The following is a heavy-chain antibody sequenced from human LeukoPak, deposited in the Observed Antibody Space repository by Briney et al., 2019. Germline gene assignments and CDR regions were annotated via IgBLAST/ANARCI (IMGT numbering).Heavy chain of an antibody. CDR3: ARGFLGNGYNIYYFDY. V-gene: IGHV1-69*05. Sequence: GASVKVSCKASGGTFSSYAISWVRQAPGQGLEWMGGIIPIFGTANYAQKFQGRVTITTDESTSTAYMELSNLRSEDTAVYYCARGFLGNGYNIYYFDYWGQGTLVTVSS. CDR1: GGTFSSYA. D-gene: IGHD5-24*01. CDR2: IIPIFGTA. J-gene: IGHJ4*02.